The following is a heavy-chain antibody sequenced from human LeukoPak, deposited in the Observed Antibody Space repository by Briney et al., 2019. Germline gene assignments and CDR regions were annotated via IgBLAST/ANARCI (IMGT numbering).Heavy chain of an antibody. D-gene: IGHD6-13*01. V-gene: IGHV4-34*01. CDR3: ASHSRYSSSWYGYYYYMDV. CDR2: INHSGST. CDR1: GGSFSGYY. Sequence: SETLSLTCAVYGGSFSGYYWSWIRQPPGKGLEWIGEINHSGSTNYNPSLKSRVTISVDTSKNQFSLKLSSVTAADTAVYYCASHSRYSSSWYGYYYYMDVWGKGTTVTVSS. J-gene: IGHJ6*03.